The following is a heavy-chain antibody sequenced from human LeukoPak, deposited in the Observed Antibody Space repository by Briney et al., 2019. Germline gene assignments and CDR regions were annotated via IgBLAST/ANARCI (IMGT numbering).Heavy chain of an antibody. V-gene: IGHV3-30*07. CDR2: ISSGGTDE. J-gene: IGHJ4*02. CDR1: GFTFSTYA. CDR3: AKGNVVVVAIPQYFDY. D-gene: IGHD2-15*01. Sequence: GRSLRLSCAASGFTFSTYAMHWVRQAPGKGLEWVSLISSGGTDEYYADSVKGRFTISRDNSKNTLYLQMNSLRAEDTAVYYCAKGNVVVVAIPQYFDYWGQGTLVTVSS.